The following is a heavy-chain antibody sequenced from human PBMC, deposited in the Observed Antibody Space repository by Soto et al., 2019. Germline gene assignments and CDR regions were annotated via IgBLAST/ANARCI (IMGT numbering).Heavy chain of an antibody. CDR1: GGSFSGYY. Sequence: PSETLSLTCAVYGGSFSGYYWSWIRQPPGKGLEWIGEINHSGSTNYNPSLKSRVTISVDTSKNQFSLKLSSVTAADTAVYYCARIALYCTNGVCYPADFDYWAQGTLVTVSS. J-gene: IGHJ4*02. D-gene: IGHD2-8*01. CDR2: INHSGST. CDR3: ARIALYCTNGVCYPADFDY. V-gene: IGHV4-34*01.